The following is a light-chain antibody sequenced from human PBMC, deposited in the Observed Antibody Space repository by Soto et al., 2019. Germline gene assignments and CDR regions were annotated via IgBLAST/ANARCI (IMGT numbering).Light chain of an antibody. CDR2: DVS. J-gene: IGLJ2*01. V-gene: IGLV2-14*01. Sequence: QSALTQPASVSGSPGQSITISCTGTSSDVGGYNYVSWYQQHPGKAPKLMIYDVSNRPSGVSNRFSGSKSGNTASLPISGLHAEDEADYYCSSYTSSSTLVVFGGGTKVTVL. CDR1: SSDVGGYNY. CDR3: SSYTSSSTLVV.